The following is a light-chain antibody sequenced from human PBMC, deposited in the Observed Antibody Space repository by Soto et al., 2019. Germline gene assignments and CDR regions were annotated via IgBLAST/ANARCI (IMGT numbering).Light chain of an antibody. CDR1: QSVSSN. V-gene: IGKV3-15*01. CDR2: GAS. CDR3: QQYNNWLST. J-gene: IGKJ4*01. Sequence: EIVMTQSPATLSVSPGERATLSCRASQSVSSNLACYQQKPGQAPRLLIYGASTRATGIPARFSGSGSGTEFTLTISSLPSEDFAVYYCQQYNNWLSTFGGGTKVEIK.